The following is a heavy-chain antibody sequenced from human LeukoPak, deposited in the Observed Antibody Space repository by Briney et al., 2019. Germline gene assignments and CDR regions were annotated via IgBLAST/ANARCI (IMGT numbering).Heavy chain of an antibody. CDR3: TRVGYIDEGIDY. CDR2: IKQDGSKK. D-gene: IGHD5-24*01. V-gene: IGHV3-7*04. J-gene: IGHJ4*02. Sequence: GGSLRLSCAASGFTFSSYWMTWVRQAPGKGLEWVANIKQDGSKKSYVDSVKGRFTISRDNAKNSLYLQMNSLRAEDTAIYYCTRVGYIDEGIDYWGQGTLVTVSS. CDR1: GFTFSSYW.